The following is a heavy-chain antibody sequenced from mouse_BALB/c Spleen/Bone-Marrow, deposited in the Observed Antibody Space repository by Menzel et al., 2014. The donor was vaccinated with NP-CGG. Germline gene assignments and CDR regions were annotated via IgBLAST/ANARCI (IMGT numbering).Heavy chain of an antibody. D-gene: IGHD2-4*01. CDR2: ISDGGSYT. V-gene: IGHV5-4*02. Sequence: EVQGVESGGGLVKPGGSLKLSCAASRFTFSDYYMYWVRQTPEKRLEWVATISDGGSYTYYPDSVKGRFTISRDNAKNNLYLQMSSLKSEDTAMYYCARVSYDYFDYWGQGTTLTVSS. J-gene: IGHJ2*01. CDR3: ARVSYDYFDY. CDR1: RFTFSDYY.